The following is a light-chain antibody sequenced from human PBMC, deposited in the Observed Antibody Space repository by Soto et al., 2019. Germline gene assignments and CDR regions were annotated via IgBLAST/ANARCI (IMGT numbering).Light chain of an antibody. CDR1: QSVSSSY. Sequence: ELVLTQSPGTLSLSPGDRATLFCRASQSVSSSYLAWYHQKPGQAPRLLLFVASSRPTGIPDRFSGSGSGTDFTLTISRLEPEDVAVYYCQQYGSSPRTFGQGTKVEFK. V-gene: IGKV3-20*01. CDR3: QQYGSSPRT. CDR2: VAS. J-gene: IGKJ1*01.